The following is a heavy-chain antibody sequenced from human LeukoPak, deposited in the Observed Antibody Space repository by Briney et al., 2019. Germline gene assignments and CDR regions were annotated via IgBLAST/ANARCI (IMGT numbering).Heavy chain of an antibody. J-gene: IGHJ4*02. V-gene: IGHV3-21*01. D-gene: IGHD2-15*01. CDR1: GFTFSSYS. CDR2: ISSSSSYI. CDR3: ASKIGYCSGGSCEVY. Sequence: GGSLRLSCAASGFTFSSYSMNWVRQAPGKGLEWVPSISSSSSYIYYADSVKGRFTISRDNAKNSLYLQMNSLRAEDTAVYYCASKIGYCSGGSCEVYWGQGTLVTVSS.